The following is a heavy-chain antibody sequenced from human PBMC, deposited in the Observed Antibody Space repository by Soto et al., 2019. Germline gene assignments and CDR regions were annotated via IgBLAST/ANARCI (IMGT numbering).Heavy chain of an antibody. Sequence: GGSLRLSCTASGFTFGDYAISWSRQAPGKGLEWVGFIRSKAYGGTTEYAASVKGRFTISRDDSKSIAYLQMNSLKTEDTAVYYCNRNYYDSSGPTPLDIWGQGTMVTVSS. V-gene: IGHV3-49*03. CDR2: IRSKAYGGTT. CDR3: NRNYYDSSGPTPLDI. CDR1: GFTFGDYA. D-gene: IGHD3-22*01. J-gene: IGHJ3*02.